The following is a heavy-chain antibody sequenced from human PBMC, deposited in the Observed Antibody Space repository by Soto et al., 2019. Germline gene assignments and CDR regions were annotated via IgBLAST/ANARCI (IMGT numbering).Heavy chain of an antibody. Sequence: APVKLSCKASGYTFTNSGISWVRQAPGQGLEWMGWISAYNGNTNYAQKLQGRVTMTTDTSTSTAYMELRSLRSDDTAVYYCARDDCSGGSCYPNWFDPWGQGTLVTVSS. D-gene: IGHD2-15*01. CDR1: GYTFTNSG. V-gene: IGHV1-18*01. J-gene: IGHJ5*02. CDR2: ISAYNGNT. CDR3: ARDDCSGGSCYPNWFDP.